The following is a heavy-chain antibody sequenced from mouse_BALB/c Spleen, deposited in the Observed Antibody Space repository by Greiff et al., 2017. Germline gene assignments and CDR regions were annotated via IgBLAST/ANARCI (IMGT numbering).Heavy chain of an antibody. CDR1: GYTFTSYW. CDR2: INPSNGRT. V-gene: IGHV1S81*02. J-gene: IGHJ3*01. D-gene: IGHD2-13*01. Sequence: VKLMESGADLVKPGASVKLSCTASGYTFTSYWMHWVKQRPGQGLEWIGEINPSNGRTNYNEKFKSKATLTVDKSSSTAYMQLSSLTSEDSAVYYSARFYYGDYFDDWGEGTLVTVSA. CDR3: ARFYYGDYFDD.